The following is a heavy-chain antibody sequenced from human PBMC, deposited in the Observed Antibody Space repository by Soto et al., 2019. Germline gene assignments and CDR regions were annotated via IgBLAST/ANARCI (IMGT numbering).Heavy chain of an antibody. V-gene: IGHV1-18*01. Sequence: ASVKVSCKASGYTFTSYGISWVRQAPGQGLEWMGWISAYNGNTNYAQKLQGRVTMTTDTSTSTAYMELRSLRSDDTAVYYCARHPLTYYYDSSGDAFDIWGQGTMVTV. CDR3: ARHPLTYYYDSSGDAFDI. J-gene: IGHJ3*02. CDR1: GYTFTSYG. D-gene: IGHD3-22*01. CDR2: ISAYNGNT.